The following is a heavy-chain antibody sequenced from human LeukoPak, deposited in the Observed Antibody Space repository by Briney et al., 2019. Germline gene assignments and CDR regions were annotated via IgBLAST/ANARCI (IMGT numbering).Heavy chain of an antibody. J-gene: IGHJ4*02. CDR1: GYTFTSYG. Sequence: ASVKVSCKASGYTFTSYGISWVRQAPGQGLEWMGWISVYNGNTNCAQKLQGRVTMTKDTSTSTAYMELRSLRSDDTAVFYRGSVPSLAAGTSFFDYWGQATLVTVSS. CDR2: ISVYNGNT. CDR3: GSVPSLAAGTSFFDY. V-gene: IGHV1-18*01. D-gene: IGHD6-13*01.